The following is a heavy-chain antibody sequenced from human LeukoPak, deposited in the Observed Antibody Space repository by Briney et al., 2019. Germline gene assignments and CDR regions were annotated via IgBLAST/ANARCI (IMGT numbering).Heavy chain of an antibody. CDR2: INPNSGGT. CDR1: GYTFTGHY. D-gene: IGHD3-10*01. Sequence: RASVKVSCKASGYTFTGHYIHWVRHAPGQGPEWMGWINPNSGGTNYAQKFQGRVTMTRDTSISTAYMELSRLRSDDTAVYYCARDPSRITMVRGVWDFWFDPWGQGTLVTVSS. J-gene: IGHJ5*02. CDR3: ARDPSRITMVRGVWDFWFDP. V-gene: IGHV1-2*02.